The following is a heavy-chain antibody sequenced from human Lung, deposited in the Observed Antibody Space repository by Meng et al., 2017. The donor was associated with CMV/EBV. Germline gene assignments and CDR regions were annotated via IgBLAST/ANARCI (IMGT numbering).Heavy chain of an antibody. J-gene: IGHJ3*01. Sequence: SCAASGFTFSSYAMHWVRQAPGKGLEWVAVISYDGSNKYYADSVKGRFTISRDNSKNTLYLQMNSLRAEDTAVYYCARGGYSSSSGAFDFSGQGXMVTVSS. CDR3: ARGGYSSSSGAFDF. CDR1: GFTFSSYA. CDR2: ISYDGSNK. V-gene: IGHV3-30-3*01. D-gene: IGHD6-6*01.